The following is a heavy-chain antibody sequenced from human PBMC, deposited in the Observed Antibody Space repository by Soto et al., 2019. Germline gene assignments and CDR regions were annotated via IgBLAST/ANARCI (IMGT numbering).Heavy chain of an antibody. V-gene: IGHV3-21*01. D-gene: IGHD3-10*01. CDR1: GSIFSHYT. CDR3: ATLYGPFDI. Sequence: GGSLRLSCAASGSIFSHYTMNWVRQSPGKGLEWVAAISGNSNYIYYSDSVKGRFTISRDNAKNSLYLQMNSLTAEDTAEYYCATLYGPFDIWGQGTMVTVSS. J-gene: IGHJ3*02. CDR2: ISGNSNYI.